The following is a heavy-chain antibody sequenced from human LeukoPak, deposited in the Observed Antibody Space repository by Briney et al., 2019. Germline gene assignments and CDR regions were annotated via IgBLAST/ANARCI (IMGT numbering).Heavy chain of an antibody. CDR3: AKDSHYAVGYYFDY. V-gene: IGHV3-53*01. Sequence: GGSLRLSCAASGFTVSDNNMIWVRQAPGKGLEWVSTLHRDGSVRYADSVNGRFTISRDDSKNTLSLQMSSLRDEDTAVYYCAKDSHYAVGYYFDYWGQGTLVTVSS. CDR1: GFTVSDNN. CDR2: LHRDGSV. D-gene: IGHD4-17*01. J-gene: IGHJ4*02.